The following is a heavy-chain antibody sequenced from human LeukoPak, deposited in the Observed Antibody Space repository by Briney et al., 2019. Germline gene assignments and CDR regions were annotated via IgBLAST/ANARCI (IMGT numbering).Heavy chain of an antibody. D-gene: IGHD3-22*01. V-gene: IGHV3-9*01. CDR3: ARDLGQYYDTSDNWFDP. Sequence: PGGSLRLSCAGSGFTFDDYAMHWVRQAPGKGLEWVSGISWNSGSIGYADSVKGRFTISRDNAKNTLNLQMNSLRAEDTAVYYCARDLGQYYDTSDNWFDPWGQGTLVTVSS. CDR1: GFTFDDYA. J-gene: IGHJ5*02. CDR2: ISWNSGSI.